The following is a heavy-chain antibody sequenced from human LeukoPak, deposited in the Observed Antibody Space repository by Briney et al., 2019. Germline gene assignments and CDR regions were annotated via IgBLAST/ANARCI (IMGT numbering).Heavy chain of an antibody. V-gene: IGHV4-4*07. CDR1: GGSISSYY. D-gene: IGHD3-10*01. J-gene: IGHJ6*03. CDR3: AREKVYYYGSGMTDYYYYYMEV. Sequence: SETLSLTCTVSGGSISSYYWSWIRQPAGKGLEWIWRIYTSGSTNYNPSLKSRVTMSVDTSKNQFSLKLSSVTAADTAVYYCAREKVYYYGSGMTDYYYYYMEVWGKGTTVTVSS. CDR2: IYTSGST.